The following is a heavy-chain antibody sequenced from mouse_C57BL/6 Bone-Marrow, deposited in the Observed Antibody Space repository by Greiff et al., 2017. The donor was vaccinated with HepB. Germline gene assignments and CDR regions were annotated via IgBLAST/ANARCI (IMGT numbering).Heavy chain of an antibody. CDR3: APGSKFPWFAY. Sequence: SGPVLVKPGASVKMSCKASGYTFTDYYMNWVKQSHGKSLEWIGVINPYNGGTSYNQKFKGKATLTVDKSSSTAYMELNSLTSEDSAVYYCAPGSKFPWFAYWGQGTLVTVSA. CDR2: INPYNGGT. V-gene: IGHV1-19*01. J-gene: IGHJ3*01. CDR1: GYTFTDYY.